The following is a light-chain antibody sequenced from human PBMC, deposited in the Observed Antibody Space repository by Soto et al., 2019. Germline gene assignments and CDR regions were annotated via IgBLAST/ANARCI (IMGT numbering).Light chain of an antibody. Sequence: QSVLTQPPSASGTPGQRVIISCSGSSSNLGSNSGNWYQQLPGTAPKLLIYNTYQRPLGVPDRFSGSKSGTSASLAISGLQSEDEGDYFCAAWDDSLNGPVFGGRTKLTVL. J-gene: IGLJ3*02. V-gene: IGLV1-44*01. CDR3: AAWDDSLNGPV. CDR1: SSNLGSNS. CDR2: NTY.